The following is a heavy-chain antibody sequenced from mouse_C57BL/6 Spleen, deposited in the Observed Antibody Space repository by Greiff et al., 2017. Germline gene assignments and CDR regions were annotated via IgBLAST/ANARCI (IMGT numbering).Heavy chain of an antibody. V-gene: IGHV14-1*01. CDR3: TTMVTTRDLLDY. CDR2: IDPEDGDT. D-gene: IGHD2-2*01. Sequence: VQLQQSGAELVRPGASVKLSCTASGFNIKDYYMHWVKQRPEQGLEWIGRIDPEDGDTEYAPKFQGKATMTADTSSNTAYLQLSSLTSEDTAVYYCTTMVTTRDLLDYWGQGTSVTVSS. CDR1: GFNIKDYY. J-gene: IGHJ4*01.